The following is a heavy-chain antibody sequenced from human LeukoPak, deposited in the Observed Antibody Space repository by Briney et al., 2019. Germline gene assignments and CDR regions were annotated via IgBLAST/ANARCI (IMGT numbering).Heavy chain of an antibody. J-gene: IGHJ6*03. CDR3: ARDPDIVVVVAATYYYMDV. Sequence: AASVKVSFKSSGYTFTSYGISWVRQAPGQELAWMGWINAYNGNTNYAQKLQGRVTMTTDTSTSTAYMELRSLRSDDTAVYYCARDPDIVVVVAATYYYMDVWGKGTTVTVSS. CDR1: GYTFTSYG. CDR2: INAYNGNT. V-gene: IGHV1-18*01. D-gene: IGHD2-15*01.